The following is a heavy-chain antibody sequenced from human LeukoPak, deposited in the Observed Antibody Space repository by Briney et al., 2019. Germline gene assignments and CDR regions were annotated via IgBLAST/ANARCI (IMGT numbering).Heavy chain of an antibody. CDR2: IIPIFGTA. CDR3: ARDDYDFWSGYYFNWFDP. Sequence: SVKVSCKASGGTFSSYAISWVRQAPGQGLEWMGGIIPIFGTANYAQKFQGRVTITADESTSTAYMELSSLRSEDTAVYYCARDDYDFWSGYYFNWFDPWGQGTLVTVSS. J-gene: IGHJ5*02. V-gene: IGHV1-69*01. CDR1: GGTFSSYA. D-gene: IGHD3-3*01.